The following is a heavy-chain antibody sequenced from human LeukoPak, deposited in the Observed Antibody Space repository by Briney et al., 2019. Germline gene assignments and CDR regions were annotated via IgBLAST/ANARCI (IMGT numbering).Heavy chain of an antibody. J-gene: IGHJ4*02. CDR2: IYSGDSNT. D-gene: IGHD3-10*01. CDR1: GYNITKYW. V-gene: IGHV5-51*01. CDR3: ARQAMVRGVPDY. Sequence: GESLKISCTGSGYNITKYWIGWVRQMPGKGLEWMGVIYSGDSNTRYSPSFQGQVTISADKSISTAYLQWRSLRASDRAMYHCARQAMVRGVPDYWGQGTLVTVSS.